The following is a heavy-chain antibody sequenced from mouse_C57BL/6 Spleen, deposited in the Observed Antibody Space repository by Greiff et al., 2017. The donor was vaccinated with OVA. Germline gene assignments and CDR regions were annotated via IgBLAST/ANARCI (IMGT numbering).Heavy chain of an antibody. J-gene: IGHJ4*01. Sequence: QVHVKQGGRELVKPGPSFKISCKASGYAFSSSWMNWVKQRPGKGLEWIGRIYPGDGDTNYNGKFKGKATLTADKSSSTAYMQLSSLTSEDSAVYFCAKGGLRQGYYYAMDYWGQGTSVTVSS. CDR1: GYAFSSSW. V-gene: IGHV1-82*01. CDR3: AKGGLRQGYYYAMDY. D-gene: IGHD2-4*01. CDR2: IYPGDGDT.